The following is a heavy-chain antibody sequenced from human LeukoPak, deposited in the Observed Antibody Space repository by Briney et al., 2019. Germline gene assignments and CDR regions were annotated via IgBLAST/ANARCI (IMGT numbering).Heavy chain of an antibody. CDR2: INSDGSST. V-gene: IGHV3-74*03. D-gene: IGHD2/OR15-2a*01. CDR1: GFTFNSYA. Sequence: GGSLRLSCAASGFTFNSYAMAWVRQAPGKGLEWVSCINSDGSSTKYEDSVKGRFTISRDNAKNTLYLQMNSLRAEDTAVYYCARDPRNMGLDPWGQGTLVTVSS. CDR3: ARDPRNMGLDP. J-gene: IGHJ5*02.